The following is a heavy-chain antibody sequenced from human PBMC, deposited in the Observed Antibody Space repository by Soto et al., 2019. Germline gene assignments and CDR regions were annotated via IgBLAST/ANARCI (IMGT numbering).Heavy chain of an antibody. CDR2: INPNSGGT. D-gene: IGHD6-13*01. CDR1: GYTFTDYY. Sequence: QVQLVQSGAEVKKPGASVKVSCKASGYTFTDYYMHWVRQAPGQGLEWMGWINPNSGGTNYAHKFQGCVTMTRDTSISTAYMELSMLRSDDTAVYFCARDRVAADTPNWYFDLWGRGTLVTVFS. V-gene: IGHV1-2*04. CDR3: ARDRVAADTPNWYFDL. J-gene: IGHJ2*01.